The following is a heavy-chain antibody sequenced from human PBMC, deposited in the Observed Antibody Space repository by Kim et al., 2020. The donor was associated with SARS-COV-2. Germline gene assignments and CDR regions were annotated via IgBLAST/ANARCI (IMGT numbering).Heavy chain of an antibody. D-gene: IGHD3-3*01. V-gene: IGHV4-39*01. Sequence: SQTLSLTCSVSGGSISSRTYYWGWIRQPPGKGLDWVGSIYYTGTTYYNPSLKSRATMSVDTSRNQFSLKLTSVTAADTSIYHCARLLRREGVRFQALVDFGVWGQGTMVTVSS. CDR1: GGSISSRTYY. CDR3: ARLLRREGVRFQALVDFGV. J-gene: IGHJ3*01. CDR2: IYYTGTT.